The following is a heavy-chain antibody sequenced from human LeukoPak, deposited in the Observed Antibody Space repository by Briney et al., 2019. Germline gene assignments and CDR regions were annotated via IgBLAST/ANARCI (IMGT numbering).Heavy chain of an antibody. D-gene: IGHD6-19*01. CDR3: ARPPHEYQWVAY. CDR2: INPNSGGT. V-gene: IGHV1-2*06. CDR1: GYTFTGYY. J-gene: IGHJ4*02. Sequence: ASVKVSCKASGYTFTGYYVHWVRQAPGQGLEWMGRINPNSGGTNYAQKFQDRVTLTRDTSISTAYMELSMLRSDDTAVYYCARPPHEYQWVAYWGQGSLVTVSS.